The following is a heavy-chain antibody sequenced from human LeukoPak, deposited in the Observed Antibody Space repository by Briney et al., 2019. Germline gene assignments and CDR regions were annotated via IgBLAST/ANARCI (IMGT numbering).Heavy chain of an antibody. J-gene: IGHJ6*04. D-gene: IGHD3-10*01. Sequence: PSETLSLTCAVYGGSFSGYYWSWIRQPPGKGLEWIGYIYYSGSTNYNPSLKSRVTISVDTSKNQFSLKLSSVTAADTAVYYCARDPRFGELLIPFGMDVWGKGTTVTVSS. CDR3: ARDPRFGELLIPFGMDV. V-gene: IGHV4-59*01. CDR2: IYYSGST. CDR1: GGSFSGYY.